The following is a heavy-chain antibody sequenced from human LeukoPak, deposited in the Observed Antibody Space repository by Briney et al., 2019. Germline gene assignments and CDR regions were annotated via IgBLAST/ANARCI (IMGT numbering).Heavy chain of an antibody. J-gene: IGHJ4*02. D-gene: IGHD6-19*01. CDR1: GVSISSYY. Sequence: SETLSLTCTVSGVSISSYYWSWIRQPAGKGLEWIGRMYISGSTNYNPSLKSRVTMSVDTSKNQFSLKLSSVTAADTAVYYCARDTSSGWYYFDYWGQGTLVTVPS. CDR2: MYISGST. V-gene: IGHV4-4*07. CDR3: ARDTSSGWYYFDY.